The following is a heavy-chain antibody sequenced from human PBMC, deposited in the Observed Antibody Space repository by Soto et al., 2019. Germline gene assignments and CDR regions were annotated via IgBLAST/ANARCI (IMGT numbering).Heavy chain of an antibody. V-gene: IGHV4-4*02. CDR2: VHQSGST. Sequence: SETLSLTCAVSGGSISSSNWWSWVRQSPGKGLEWIGEVHQSGSTNYSPSLKSRVTISVDKSKNQFSLNLSSVTAADTAVYYCAKTALGWLDPWGQGTLVTVSS. CDR1: GGSISSSNW. J-gene: IGHJ5*02. CDR3: AKTALGWLDP. D-gene: IGHD2-21*02.